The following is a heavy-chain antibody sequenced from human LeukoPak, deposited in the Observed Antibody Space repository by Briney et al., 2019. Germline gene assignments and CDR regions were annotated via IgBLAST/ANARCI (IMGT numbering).Heavy chain of an antibody. CDR1: GYTFTDYY. D-gene: IGHD2-2*01. Sequence: ASVKVSCKASGYTFTDYYIHWVRQAPGQGFEWMGWVNPNDGDTNYAQKFQGRVTMTRDTSISTAHMEVSRLRSDDTAVYYCARANFLYCSSSTCLFDYWGQGTLVTVSS. V-gene: IGHV1-2*02. CDR2: VNPNDGDT. CDR3: ARANFLYCSSSTCLFDY. J-gene: IGHJ4*02.